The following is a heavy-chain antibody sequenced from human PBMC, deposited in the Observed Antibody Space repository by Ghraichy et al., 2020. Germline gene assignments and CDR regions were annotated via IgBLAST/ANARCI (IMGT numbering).Heavy chain of an antibody. CDR1: GFTFSRYA. Sequence: GGSLRLSCAASGFTFSRYAMHWVRQAPGKGLECVCSISSEGHSTYYADSVKGRFTISRDNPKNTLYLQMGSLRVEDMAVYYCARRGSSDYFLDFWGQGTLVTVSS. CDR3: ARRGSSDYFLDF. CDR2: ISSEGHST. D-gene: IGHD3-22*01. V-gene: IGHV3-64*02. J-gene: IGHJ4*02.